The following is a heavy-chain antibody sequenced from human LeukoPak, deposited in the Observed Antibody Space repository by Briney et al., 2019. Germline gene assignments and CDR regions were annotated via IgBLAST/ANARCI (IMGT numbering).Heavy chain of an antibody. CDR3: ARDVLRGGHFDY. V-gene: IGHV3-30-3*01. J-gene: IGHJ4*02. D-gene: IGHD3-16*01. Sequence: PGRSLRLSCAASGFTFSSYAMHWVRQAPGKGLEWVAVISYDGSNKYYADSMKGRFTISRDNSKNTLYLQMNSLRAEDTAVYYCARDVLRGGHFDYWGQGTLVTVSS. CDR1: GFTFSSYA. CDR2: ISYDGSNK.